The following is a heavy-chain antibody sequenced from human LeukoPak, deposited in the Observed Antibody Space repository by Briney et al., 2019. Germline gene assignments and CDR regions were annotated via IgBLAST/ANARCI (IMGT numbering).Heavy chain of an antibody. V-gene: IGHV1-2*02. CDR1: GYTLTGYY. Sequence: GASVKVSCKASGYTLTGYYMHWVRQAPGQGLEWMGWINPNSGGTNYAQKFQGRVTMTRDTSISTAYMELSRLRSDDTAVYYCARGGDIVVVPADPLIYYYYGMDVWGQGTTVTVSS. D-gene: IGHD2-2*01. J-gene: IGHJ6*02. CDR3: ARGGDIVVVPADPLIYYYYGMDV. CDR2: INPNSGGT.